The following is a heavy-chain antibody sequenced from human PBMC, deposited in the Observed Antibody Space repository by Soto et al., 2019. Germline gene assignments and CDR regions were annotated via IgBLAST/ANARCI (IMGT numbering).Heavy chain of an antibody. V-gene: IGHV3-74*01. CDR3: ARGDKGAFDL. D-gene: IGHD2-21*02. CDR1: GFTFSYYW. J-gene: IGHJ3*01. Sequence: EVQLVESEGGLVQPGGSLRLSCAASGFTFSYYWMHWVRQAPGQGLVWVSRIHSDGSSTTYADSVKGRFTISRDNAKNTLYLQMNSLRAEGAAGYYCARGDKGAFDLWGQGTMVTVSS. CDR2: IHSDGSST.